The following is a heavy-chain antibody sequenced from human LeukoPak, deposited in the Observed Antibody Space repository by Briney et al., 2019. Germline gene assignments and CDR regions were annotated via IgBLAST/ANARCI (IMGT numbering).Heavy chain of an antibody. D-gene: IGHD1-26*01. CDR1: GFTFSSYA. CDR3: ARDGVEWELRFDY. J-gene: IGHJ4*02. CDR2: ISYDGSNK. V-gene: IGHV3-30*01. Sequence: GRSLRLSCAASGFTFSSYAMHWVRQAPGKGLEWVAVISYDGSNKYYADSVKGRFTISRDNSKNTLYLQMNSLRAEDTAVYYCARDGVEWELRFDYWGQGTLVTVSS.